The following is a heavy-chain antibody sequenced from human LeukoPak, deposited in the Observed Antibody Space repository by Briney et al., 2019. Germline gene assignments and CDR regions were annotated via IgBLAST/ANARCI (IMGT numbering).Heavy chain of an antibody. CDR3: AVGDNYYYYMDV. D-gene: IGHD3-16*01. CDR1: GGTFSSYA. CDR2: IIPMFSKA. Sequence: ASVKVSCKASGGTFSSYAISWVRQAPGQGLEWMGGIIPMFSKANYAQKFQGRLTINADESTTTAHMELSSLRSEDTAVYYCAVGDNYYYYMDVWGKGTTVTISS. V-gene: IGHV1-69*01. J-gene: IGHJ6*03.